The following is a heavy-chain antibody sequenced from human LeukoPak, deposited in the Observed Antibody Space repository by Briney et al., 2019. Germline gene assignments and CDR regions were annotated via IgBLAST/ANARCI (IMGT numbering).Heavy chain of an antibody. CDR1: GFTFSSYS. V-gene: IGHV4-34*01. D-gene: IGHD3-10*01. Sequence: GSLRLSCAASGFTFSSYSMNWIRQPPGKGLEWIGEINHSGSTNYNPSLKSRVTISVDTSKNQFSLKLSSVTAADTAVYYCARGYYGSGSFPYWGQGTLVTVSS. CDR2: INHSGST. CDR3: ARGYYGSGSFPY. J-gene: IGHJ4*02.